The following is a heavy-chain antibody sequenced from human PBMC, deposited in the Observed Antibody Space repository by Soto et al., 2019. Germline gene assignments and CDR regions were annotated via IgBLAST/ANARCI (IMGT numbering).Heavy chain of an antibody. Sequence: QVQLVQSGAEVKKPGSSVKVSCKASGGTFSSYAISWVRQAPGRGLEWMGGIIPIFGTANYAQKFQGRVTITADESTSTAYMELSSLRSEDTAVYYCARDDAIVRRQDYYYYGMDVWGQGTTVTVSS. CDR3: ARDDAIVRRQDYYYYGMDV. J-gene: IGHJ6*02. D-gene: IGHD3-22*01. CDR2: IIPIFGTA. V-gene: IGHV1-69*01. CDR1: GGTFSSYA.